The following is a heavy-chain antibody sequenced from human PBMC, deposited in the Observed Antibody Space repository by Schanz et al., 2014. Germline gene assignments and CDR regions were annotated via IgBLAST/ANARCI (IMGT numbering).Heavy chain of an antibody. Sequence: QAQLVQSGAEVTRPGASVKVSCKASGYTFTSYDIGWVPQATGQGLEWMGWMNPNSDKTGFTQKVQGRGTMTRTISESTAYIELSSLRSEDTAVYYCARLRAGPCYFDYGGQGTLVTVSS. V-gene: IGHV1-8*01. J-gene: IGHJ4*02. CDR3: ARLRAGPCYFDY. D-gene: IGHD6-19*01. CDR2: MNPNSDKT. CDR1: GYTFTSYD.